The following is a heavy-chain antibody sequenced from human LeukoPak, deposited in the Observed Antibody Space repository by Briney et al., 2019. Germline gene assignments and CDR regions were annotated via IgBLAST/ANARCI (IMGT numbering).Heavy chain of an antibody. V-gene: IGHV3-7*01. J-gene: IGHJ6*02. CDR1: GFTFSSYW. CDR2: INHNGNVN. CDR3: ARGLRAYYYYGMDV. Sequence: PGGSLRLSCAASGFTFSSYWMNWARQAPGKGLEWVASINHNGNVNYYVDSVKGRFTISRDNSKNTLFLQMGSLRVEDMAVYYCARGLRAYYYYGMDVWGQGTTVTVSS. D-gene: IGHD3-3*01.